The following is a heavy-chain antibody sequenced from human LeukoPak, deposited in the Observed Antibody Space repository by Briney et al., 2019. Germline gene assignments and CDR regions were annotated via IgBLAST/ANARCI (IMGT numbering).Heavy chain of an antibody. J-gene: IGHJ4*02. CDR1: GGTFSSYA. CDR3: ARHPYYYDSSGYYTSFDY. D-gene: IGHD3-22*01. CDR2: IIPIFGTA. V-gene: IGHV1-69*13. Sequence: ASVKVSCKASGGTFSSYAISWVRQAPGQGLEWMGGIIPIFGTANYAQKFQGRVTITADESTSTAYMELSSLRSEDTAVYYCARHPYYYDSSGYYTSFDYWGQGTLVTVSS.